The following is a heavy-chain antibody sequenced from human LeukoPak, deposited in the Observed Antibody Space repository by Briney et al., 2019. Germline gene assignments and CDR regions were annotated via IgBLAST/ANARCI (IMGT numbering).Heavy chain of an antibody. CDR3: AREGSGYPY. CDR1: VYTFTGYY. D-gene: IGHD3-22*01. J-gene: IGHJ4*02. V-gene: IGHV1-2*02. Sequence: ASVTVSCTASVYTFTGYYMHWVRQAPGQGLEWMGWINPNSGATNYAQKFQGRVTMTRDTSISTAYMEVSRLRSDDTAVFYCAREGSGYPYWGQGTLVTVSS. CDR2: INPNSGAT.